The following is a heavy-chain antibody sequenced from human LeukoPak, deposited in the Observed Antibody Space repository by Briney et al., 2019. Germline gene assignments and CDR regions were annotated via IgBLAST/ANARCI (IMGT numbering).Heavy chain of an antibody. J-gene: IGHJ6*03. D-gene: IGHD3-10*01. V-gene: IGHV4-59*01. CDR1: GGSISSYY. CDR2: IYYSGST. CDR3: ARVLNGSGSSYYYYMDV. Sequence: SETLSLTCTVSGGSISSYYWSWIRQPPGKGLEWIGYIYYSGSTNYNPSLKSRVTISVDTSKNQFSLKLSSVTAADTAVYYCARVLNGSGSSYYYYMDVWGKGTTVTVSS.